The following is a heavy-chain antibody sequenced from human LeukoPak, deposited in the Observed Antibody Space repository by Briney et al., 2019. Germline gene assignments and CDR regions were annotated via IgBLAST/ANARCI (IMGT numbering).Heavy chain of an antibody. CDR2: ISSSGSTI. J-gene: IGHJ4*02. V-gene: IGHV3-48*03. Sequence: GGSLRLSCAASGFTFSSYEMNWVRQAPGKGQEWGSYISSSGSTIYYADSVKGRFTISRDNAKNSLYLQMNSLRAEDTAVYYCAREYYDSSGYYFWGQGTLVTVSS. D-gene: IGHD3-22*01. CDR1: GFTFSSYE. CDR3: AREYYDSSGYYF.